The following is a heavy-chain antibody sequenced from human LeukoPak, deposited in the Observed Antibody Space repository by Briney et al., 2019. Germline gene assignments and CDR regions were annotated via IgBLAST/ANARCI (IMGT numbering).Heavy chain of an antibody. Sequence: SETLSLTCTVSGGSISSGGYYWSWIRQHPGKGLEWIGYMYYSGSTYYNPSLKSRVTMSVDTSKNQFSLKLSSVTAADTAVYYCASGPRYYYDSSAYFDYWGQGTLVTVSS. V-gene: IGHV4-31*03. CDR3: ASGPRYYYDSSAYFDY. D-gene: IGHD3-22*01. CDR1: GGSISSGGYY. J-gene: IGHJ4*02. CDR2: MYYSGST.